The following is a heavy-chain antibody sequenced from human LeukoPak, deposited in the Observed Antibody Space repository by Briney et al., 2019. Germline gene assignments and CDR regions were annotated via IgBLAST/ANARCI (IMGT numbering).Heavy chain of an antibody. V-gene: IGHV5-51*01. CDR3: ARTRSNYDFWKEGYYYYYMDV. Sequence: GESLKISCKGSGYSFTSYWIGWVRQMPGKGLEWMGIIYPGDSDTRYSPSFQGQVTISADKSISTAYLQWSSLKASDTAMYYCARTRSNYDFWKEGYYYYYMDVWGKGTTVTVSS. D-gene: IGHD3-3*01. CDR2: IYPGDSDT. CDR1: GYSFTSYW. J-gene: IGHJ6*03.